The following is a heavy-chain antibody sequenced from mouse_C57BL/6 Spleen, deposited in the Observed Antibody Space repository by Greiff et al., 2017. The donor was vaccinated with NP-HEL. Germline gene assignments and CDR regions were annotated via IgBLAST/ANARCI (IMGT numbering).Heavy chain of an antibody. V-gene: IGHV5-12*01. CDR3: ARRTTGYFDY. J-gene: IGHJ2*01. CDR1: GFTFSDYY. Sequence: EVKLMESGGGLVQPGGSLKLSCAASGFTFSDYYMYWVRQTPEKRLEWVAYISNGGGSTYYPDTVKGRLTISRDNAKNTLYLQMSRLKSKDTAMYYCARRTTGYFDYWGQGTTLTVSS. CDR2: ISNGGGST. D-gene: IGHD1-1*01.